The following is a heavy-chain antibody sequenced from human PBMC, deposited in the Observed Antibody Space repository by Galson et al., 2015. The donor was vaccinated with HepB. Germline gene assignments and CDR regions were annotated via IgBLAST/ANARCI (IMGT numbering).Heavy chain of an antibody. D-gene: IGHD2-2*01. J-gene: IGHJ3*02. Sequence: SLRLSCAASGFSFSSYSMNWVRQAPGKGLEWVSSISSTTTYIYYADSVKGRFTISRDNAKNSLYLQTNSLRAEDTAVYYCARGIYCTSTSCYAFDIWGQGTMVTVSS. CDR2: ISSTTTYI. CDR1: GFSFSSYS. CDR3: ARGIYCTSTSCYAFDI. V-gene: IGHV3-21*01.